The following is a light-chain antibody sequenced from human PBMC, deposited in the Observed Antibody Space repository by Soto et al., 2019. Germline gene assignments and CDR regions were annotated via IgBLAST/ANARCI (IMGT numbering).Light chain of an antibody. J-gene: IGKJ1*01. V-gene: IGKV1-8*01. CDR1: QGISSY. CDR3: QQYYSYPQM. CDR2: AAS. Sequence: AIRMTQSPSSLSASTGDRVTITCRASQGISSYLAWYQQKPGKAPKLLIYAASTLQSGVPSRFSGSGSGTDFTLTISCLQSEDFATYYCQQYYSYPQMFGQGTKVEIK.